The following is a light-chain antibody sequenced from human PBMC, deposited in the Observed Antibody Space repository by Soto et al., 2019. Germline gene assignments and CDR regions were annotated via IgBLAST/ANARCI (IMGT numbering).Light chain of an antibody. J-gene: IGKJ5*01. V-gene: IGKV1-39*01. CDR2: SAS. CDR1: QTISRY. Sequence: IQMTQSPSSLSASVGDIVTITCRASQTISRYLNWYQQRQGKAPNXLIYSASSLQSGVPSRFSGSGSGTDVTLTISSLQKEDCATYCGQQRYGTTITFGHGTRLEI. CDR3: QQRYGTTIT.